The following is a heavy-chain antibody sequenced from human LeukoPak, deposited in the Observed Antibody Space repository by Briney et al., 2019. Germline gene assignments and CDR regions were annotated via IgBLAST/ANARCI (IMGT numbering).Heavy chain of an antibody. Sequence: PSETLSLTCAVYGGSFSGYYWSWIRQPPGKGLEWIGSIYYSGSTYYNPSLKSRVTISVDTSKNQFSLKLSSVTAADTAVYYCARTPYYDFWSGYFDYWGQGTLVTVSS. J-gene: IGHJ4*02. V-gene: IGHV4-34*01. CDR3: ARTPYYDFWSGYFDY. CDR2: IYYSGST. CDR1: GGSFSGYY. D-gene: IGHD3-3*01.